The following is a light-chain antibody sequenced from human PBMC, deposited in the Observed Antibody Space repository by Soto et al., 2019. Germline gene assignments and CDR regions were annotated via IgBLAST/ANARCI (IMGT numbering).Light chain of an antibody. V-gene: IGKV1-39*01. Sequence: DIQMTQSPPTLSASVGDRVTITCRASHTISTYLNWYRQEPGKAPKLLIYAASSLQSGVPSRFSGSGSGTDFALTISSLQPEDFATYYCQQTYSTLRVTVGHGTRLDIK. J-gene: IGKJ5*01. CDR1: HTISTY. CDR2: AAS. CDR3: QQTYSTLRVT.